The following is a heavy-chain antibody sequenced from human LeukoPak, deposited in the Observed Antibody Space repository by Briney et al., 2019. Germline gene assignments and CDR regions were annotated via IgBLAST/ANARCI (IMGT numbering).Heavy chain of an antibody. D-gene: IGHD6-19*01. J-gene: IGHJ4*02. CDR3: ARFPPSIAVAHSSC. Sequence: GGSLRLSCAASGFTFSDYSMNWVRQAPGKGLEWVSSITSRSSFIYYGDSVKGRFTMSRDNAKNSLYLQMNSLRAEDTAVYYCARFPPSIAVAHSSCWGQGTLVTVSS. CDR2: ITSRSSFI. CDR1: GFTFSDYS. V-gene: IGHV3-21*01.